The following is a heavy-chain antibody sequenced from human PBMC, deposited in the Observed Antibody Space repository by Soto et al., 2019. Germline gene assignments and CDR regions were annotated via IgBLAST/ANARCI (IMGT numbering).Heavy chain of an antibody. CDR2: IYPDDSDT. V-gene: IGHV5-51*01. Sequence: ESLKISCKASGYSFTSYWIGWVRQMPGKGLEWMGIIYPDDSDTRYNPSLQGQVTISVDKSISTAYLQWSSLEASDTAMYYCARHPKYYTGYRYFDYWGQGTRVTVSS. CDR3: ARHPKYYTGYRYFDY. CDR1: GYSFTSYW. J-gene: IGHJ4*02. D-gene: IGHD2-8*02.